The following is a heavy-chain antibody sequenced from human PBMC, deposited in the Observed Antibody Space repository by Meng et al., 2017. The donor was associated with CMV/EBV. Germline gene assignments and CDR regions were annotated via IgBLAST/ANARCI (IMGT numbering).Heavy chain of an antibody. J-gene: IGHJ5*02. Sequence: SEILSPTCAVPGGSISSSNWCSWVRQPPGKGLEWIGEIYHSGSTNYNPSLKSRVTISVDKSKNQFSLKLSSVTAADTAVYYCAGNWNGLGNWFDPWGQGTLVTVSS. CDR1: GGSISSSNW. D-gene: IGHD1-1*01. CDR3: AGNWNGLGNWFDP. CDR2: IYHSGST. V-gene: IGHV4-4*02.